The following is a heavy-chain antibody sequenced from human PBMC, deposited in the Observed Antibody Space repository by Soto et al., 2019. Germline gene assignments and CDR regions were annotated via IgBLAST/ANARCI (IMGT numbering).Heavy chain of an antibody. CDR2: ISSSSSYI. J-gene: IGHJ4*02. CDR1: GFTFSSYS. Sequence: EVQLVESGGGLVKPGGSLRLSCAASGFTFSSYSMNWVRQAPGKGLEWVSSISSSSSYIYYADSVKGRFTISRDNAKNSLYLQMNSLRAEDTAVYYCARDRVRDGYFRVEYYFDYWGQGTLVTVSS. CDR3: ARDRVRDGYFRVEYYFDY. V-gene: IGHV3-21*01. D-gene: IGHD5-12*01.